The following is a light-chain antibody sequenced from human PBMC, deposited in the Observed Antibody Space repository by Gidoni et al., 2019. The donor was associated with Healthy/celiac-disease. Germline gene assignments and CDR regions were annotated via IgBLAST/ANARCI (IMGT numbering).Light chain of an antibody. Sequence: ELVMTLSPATLSVSPGERSTLSCRAGQSVSSNLAWYQQKPGQAPRPLIYGSSTRATGSPARCSGSGSGTEFTLTISSLQSEDFAGDYCQKYNNWPPAFXQXTKVEIK. V-gene: IGKV3-15*01. CDR3: QKYNNWPPA. CDR2: GSS. J-gene: IGKJ1*01. CDR1: QSVSSN.